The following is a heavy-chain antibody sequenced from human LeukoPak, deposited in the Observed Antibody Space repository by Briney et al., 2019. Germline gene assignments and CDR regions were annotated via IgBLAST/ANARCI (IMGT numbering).Heavy chain of an antibody. D-gene: IGHD2-2*01. CDR1: GFTFDDYA. Sequence: PGGSLRLSCAASGFTFDDYAMHWVRQAPGRGRGGVFLIGGVGGSTYYADSVKGRFTISRDNSKNSLYLQMNSLRTEDTALYYCAKDKDPYCSSTSCSEGLDPWGQGTLVTVSS. V-gene: IGHV3-43*02. J-gene: IGHJ5*02. CDR2: IGGVGGST. CDR3: AKDKDPYCSSTSCSEGLDP.